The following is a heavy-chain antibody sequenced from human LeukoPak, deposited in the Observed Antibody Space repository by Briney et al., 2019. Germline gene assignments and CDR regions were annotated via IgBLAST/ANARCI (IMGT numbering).Heavy chain of an antibody. Sequence: GGSLRLSCAASGFTVSSNYMSWVRQAPGKGLEWVSAISGSGGSTYYADSVKGRFTISRDNSKNTLYLQMNSLRAEDTAVYYCAKFLNIVVVPAAPDYWGQGTLVTVSS. CDR1: GFTVSSNY. CDR3: AKFLNIVVVPAAPDY. J-gene: IGHJ4*02. V-gene: IGHV3-23*01. D-gene: IGHD2-2*01. CDR2: ISGSGGST.